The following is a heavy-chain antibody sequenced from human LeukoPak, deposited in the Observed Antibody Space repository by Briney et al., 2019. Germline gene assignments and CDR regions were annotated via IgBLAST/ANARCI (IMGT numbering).Heavy chain of an antibody. D-gene: IGHD4-17*01. V-gene: IGHV3-30*04. CDR3: VRRRHDYGDYEWFDP. CDR2: ISYDGSNK. CDR1: GFTFSSYA. Sequence: GRSLRLSCAASGFTFSSYAMHWVRQAPGKGLEWVAVISYDGSNKYYADSVKGRFTISRDNSKNTLYLQMNSLRAEDTAVYYCVRRRHDYGDYEWFDPWGQGTLVTVSA. J-gene: IGHJ5*02.